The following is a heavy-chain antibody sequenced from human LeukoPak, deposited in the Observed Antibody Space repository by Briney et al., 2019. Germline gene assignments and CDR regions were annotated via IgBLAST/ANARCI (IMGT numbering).Heavy chain of an antibody. V-gene: IGHV3-23*01. CDR1: GFTFSSYA. CDR2: ISCSGGST. CDR3: AKQYCSSTSCYPNYYYYYMDV. D-gene: IGHD2-2*01. Sequence: PGGSLRLSCAASGFTFSSYAMSWVRQAPGKGLEWVSAISCSGGSTYYADSVKGRFTISRDNSKNTLYLQMNSLRAEDTAVYYCAKQYCSSTSCYPNYYYYYMDVWGKGTTVTVSS. J-gene: IGHJ6*03.